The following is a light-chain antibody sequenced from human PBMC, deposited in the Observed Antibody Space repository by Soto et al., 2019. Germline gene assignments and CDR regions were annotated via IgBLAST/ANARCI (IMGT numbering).Light chain of an antibody. Sequence: QSALTQPASVSGSPGQSITISCTGTSSDVGTYNLVSWYQHHPGKAPKLMIYEDTKRPSGVSNRFSGSKSGNTASLTVSGLQAEDEADYYCCSYVSDTRVPFGGGTKLTVL. CDR1: SSDVGTYNL. V-gene: IGLV2-23*01. CDR3: CSYVSDTRVP. CDR2: EDT. J-gene: IGLJ2*01.